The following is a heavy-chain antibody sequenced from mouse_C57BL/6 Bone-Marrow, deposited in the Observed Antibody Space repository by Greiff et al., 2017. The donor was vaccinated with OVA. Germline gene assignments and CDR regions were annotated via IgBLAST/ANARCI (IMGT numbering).Heavy chain of an antibody. CDR1: GYTFTSYW. Sequence: QVQLQQPGAELVRPGSSVKLSCKASGYTFTSYWMHWVKQRPIQGLEWIGNIDPSDSATHYNQKFKDKATLTVEKSSSTAYIQLSSLTSEDSEVYDCAREGWDDAMDYWGQGTSVTVSS. CDR2: IDPSDSAT. D-gene: IGHD3-3*01. CDR3: AREGWDDAMDY. V-gene: IGHV1-52*01. J-gene: IGHJ4*01.